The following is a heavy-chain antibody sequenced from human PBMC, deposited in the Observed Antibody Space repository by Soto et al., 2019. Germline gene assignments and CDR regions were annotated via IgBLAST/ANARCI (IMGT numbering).Heavy chain of an antibody. Sequence: EVQLLESGGGLVQPGGSLRLSCAASGFTFSSYAMSWVRQAPGKGLEWISAVSGSGGSTYDADSVKGGFTISRDNSKDTLYLQMNNLRAEDTAVYYCAKPPDYTWNDYWGQGTLVTVSS. CDR2: VSGSGGST. CDR1: GFTFSSYA. D-gene: IGHD1-20*01. V-gene: IGHV3-23*01. CDR3: AKPPDYTWNDY. J-gene: IGHJ4*02.